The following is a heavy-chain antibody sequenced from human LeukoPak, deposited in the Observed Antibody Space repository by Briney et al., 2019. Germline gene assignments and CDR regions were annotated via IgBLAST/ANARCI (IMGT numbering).Heavy chain of an antibody. V-gene: IGHV4-38-2*02. CDR2: ICHSGST. Sequence: SETLSLTCTVSGYSISSGYYWGWTRQPPGKGLEWIGSICHSGSTYYNPSLKSRVTISVDTSKNQFSLKLSSVTAADTAVYYCARVFSYRIEVVSDAFDIWGQGTMVTVSS. J-gene: IGHJ3*02. CDR1: GYSISSGYY. CDR3: ARVFSYRIEVVSDAFDI. D-gene: IGHD3-22*01.